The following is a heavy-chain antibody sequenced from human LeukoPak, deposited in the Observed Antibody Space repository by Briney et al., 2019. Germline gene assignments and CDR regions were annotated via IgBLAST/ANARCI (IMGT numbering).Heavy chain of an antibody. CDR1: GFTFSDYY. V-gene: IGHV3-11*01. CDR3: ARYSGYDSFPDYYYYGMDV. CDR2: ISSSGSTI. D-gene: IGHD5-12*01. J-gene: IGHJ6*02. Sequence: GGSLRLSCAATGFTFSDYYMSWIRQAPGKGLERVSYISSSGSTIYYAHSVKGRFTISRDNDKNSLYLKMNSMRAEDTAVYYCARYSGYDSFPDYYYYGMDVWGQGTTVTVSS.